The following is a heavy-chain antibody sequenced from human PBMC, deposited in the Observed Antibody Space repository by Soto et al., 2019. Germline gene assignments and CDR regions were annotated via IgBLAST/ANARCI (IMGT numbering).Heavy chain of an antibody. J-gene: IGHJ4*02. CDR1: GYSFTNYG. V-gene: IGHV1-18*01. CDR2: ISGHNGNT. CDR3: ARDYYGLGGPRSPFFY. Sequence: QVHLVQSGAEVKRPGASVTVSCKASGYSFTNYGISWVRQAPGQGLEWMGWISGHNGNTNYAQKLQGRVTVTTDTSTSTAYMELRSLRSDDTAVYYCARDYYGLGGPRSPFFYWGQGTLVTVSS. D-gene: IGHD3-10*01.